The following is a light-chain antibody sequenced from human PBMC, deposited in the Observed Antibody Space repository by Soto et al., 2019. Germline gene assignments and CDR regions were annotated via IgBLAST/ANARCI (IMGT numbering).Light chain of an antibody. Sequence: QLVLTQPPSVSGAPGQWVTIACTGSSSNIGSGYDVHWYQLLPGTAPKLLIYGNNNRPSGVPDRFSGSKSGTSASLAISGLQAEDEADYYCQSYDSSLSGSGVFGGGTKLTVL. CDR3: QSYDSSLSGSGV. CDR2: GNN. J-gene: IGLJ3*02. CDR1: SSNIGSGYD. V-gene: IGLV1-40*01.